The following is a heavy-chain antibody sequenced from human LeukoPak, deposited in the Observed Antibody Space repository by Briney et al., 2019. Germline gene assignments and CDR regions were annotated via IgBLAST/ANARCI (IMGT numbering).Heavy chain of an antibody. J-gene: IGHJ4*02. CDR1: GFTFSSYA. CDR2: ISDSGGST. D-gene: IGHD3-22*01. V-gene: IGHV3-23*01. CDR3: ATTYYYDSSGY. Sequence: GGSLRLSSAASGFTFSSYAMSWVRQAPGKGLEWVSAISDSGGSTYYADSVKGRFTISRDNFKNTLYLQMNSLRAEDTAVYYCATTYYYDSSGYWGQGTLVTLSS.